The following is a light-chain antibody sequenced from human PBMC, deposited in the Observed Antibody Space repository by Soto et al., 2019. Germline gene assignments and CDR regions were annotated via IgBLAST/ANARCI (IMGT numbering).Light chain of an antibody. Sequence: DIQMTQSPSSLSASVGDRVTITCRASQGISKYLAWYQQQPGQVPKLLIYAASTLQSGVPARFSGSGSGTDFTLTISSLQPEDAATYCCQKYDSVPYTFGQGTKLEIK. CDR2: AAS. CDR1: QGISKY. V-gene: IGKV1-27*01. CDR3: QKYDSVPYT. J-gene: IGKJ2*01.